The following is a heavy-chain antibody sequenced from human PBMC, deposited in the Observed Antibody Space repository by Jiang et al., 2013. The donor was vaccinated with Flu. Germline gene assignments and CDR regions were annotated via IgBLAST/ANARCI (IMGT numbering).Heavy chain of an antibody. CDR2: IDPSDSYT. V-gene: IGHV5-10-1*03. CDR3: AIAGGVVVAPRDVLYI. D-gene: IGHD2-15*01. J-gene: IGHJ3*02. CDR1: GYSFTSYW. Sequence: EVQLVESGAEVKKPGESLRISCKGSGYSFTSYWIIWMRQMPGKGLEWMGKIDPSDSYTNYSPSFQGHVTISADKSISTAYLQWNSLKASDTAMYYCAIAGGVVVAPRDVLYIVGRRTNGHRLF.